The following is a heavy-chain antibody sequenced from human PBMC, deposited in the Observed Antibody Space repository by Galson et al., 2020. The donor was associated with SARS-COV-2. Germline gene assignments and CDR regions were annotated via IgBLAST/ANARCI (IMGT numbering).Heavy chain of an antibody. Sequence: GESLKISCLASGFSFSSYGMHWVRQAPGKGLEWVALISFAGTNKYIADSVKGRFTLSRDNSKKTVYLHMNSLKTEDTGVYYCASDGVMVGGSSISDYGRDVWCQGTTLTVSS. CDR1: GFSFSSYG. CDR3: ASDGVMVGGSSISDYGRDV. J-gene: IGHJ6*02. D-gene: IGHD3-10*01. CDR2: ISFAGTNK. V-gene: IGHV3-30*03.